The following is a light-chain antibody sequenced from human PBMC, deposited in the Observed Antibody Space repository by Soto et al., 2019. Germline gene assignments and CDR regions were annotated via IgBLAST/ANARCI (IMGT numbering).Light chain of an antibody. Sequence: SYELTQPPSVSVAPGETARIDCGGNNIGSESVHWYQQKPGQAPVLIIYYDSARPSGIPERFSGSNSGNTATLIISRVEAGDEADYYCQVWDGSSDQQVFGVGTKLTVL. CDR2: YDS. V-gene: IGLV3-21*04. J-gene: IGLJ3*02. CDR1: NIGSES. CDR3: QVWDGSSDQQV.